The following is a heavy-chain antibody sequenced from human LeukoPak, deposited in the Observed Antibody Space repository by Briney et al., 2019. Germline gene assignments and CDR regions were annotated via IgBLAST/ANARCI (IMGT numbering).Heavy chain of an antibody. CDR3: AGYLVVAVAGDDAFDI. D-gene: IGHD6-19*01. CDR1: GGSISSYY. J-gene: IGHJ3*02. Sequence: PSETLSLTCTVSGGSISSYYWSWIRQPPGKGLEWIGYIYYSGSTNYNPSLKSRVTISVDTSKNQFSLKLSSVTAADTAVNYCAGYLVVAVAGDDAFDIWGQGTMVTVSS. V-gene: IGHV4-59*01. CDR2: IYYSGST.